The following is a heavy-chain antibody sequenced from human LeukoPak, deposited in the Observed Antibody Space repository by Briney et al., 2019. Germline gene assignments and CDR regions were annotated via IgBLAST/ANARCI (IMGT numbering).Heavy chain of an antibody. J-gene: IGHJ4*02. CDR1: GFTFSSYD. V-gene: IGHV3-30*02. CDR2: IRYDGSNK. Sequence: GGSLRLSCAASGFTFSSYDMHRVRQAPGKGLEWVAFIRYDGSNKYYADSVKGRFTISRDNSKNTLYLQMNSLRAEDTAVYYCAREESRTPRYWGQGTLVTVSS. CDR3: AREESRTPRY.